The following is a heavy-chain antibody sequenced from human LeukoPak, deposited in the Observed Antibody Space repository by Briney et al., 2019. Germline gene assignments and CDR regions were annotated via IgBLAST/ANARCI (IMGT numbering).Heavy chain of an antibody. V-gene: IGHV1-2*02. CDR1: GGTFSTYG. J-gene: IGHJ5*02. D-gene: IGHD2-2*01. CDR3: ARVRTPNWFDP. Sequence: ASVKVSCKASGGTFSTYGISWVRQAPGQGLEWMGWINPNSGGTNYAQKFQGRVTMTRDTSISTAYMELSRLRSDDTAVYYCARVRTPNWFDPWGQGTLVTVSS. CDR2: INPNSGGT.